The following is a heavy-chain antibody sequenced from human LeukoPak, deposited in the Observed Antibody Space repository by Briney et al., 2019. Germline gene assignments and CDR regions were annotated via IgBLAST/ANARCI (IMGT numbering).Heavy chain of an antibody. D-gene: IGHD3-10*01. Sequence: GGSLRLSCVASGFTFNSYWMHWVRHAPGKGLVWVSRMSGDGRSTSYADSVKGRFTISRDNAKNTLYLQMDSLRGEDTAVYYCASGYYGSGSYLTPWGQGTLVTVSS. CDR3: ASGYYGSGSYLTP. J-gene: IGHJ5*02. V-gene: IGHV3-74*01. CDR2: MSGDGRST. CDR1: GFTFNSYW.